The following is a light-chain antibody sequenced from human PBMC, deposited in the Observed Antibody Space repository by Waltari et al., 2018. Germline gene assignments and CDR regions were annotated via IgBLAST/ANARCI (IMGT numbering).Light chain of an antibody. CDR3: QQYNNWPPIT. Sequence: ETVMTQSPATLSVFPGERATLSCRASQSVSSNLAWYQQKPGQGPRLLIYGASTRATGVPARFSGSGSGTQFTLTISSLQSEDFAVYYCQQYNNWPPITFGQGTRLEIK. V-gene: IGKV3-15*01. J-gene: IGKJ5*01. CDR2: GAS. CDR1: QSVSSN.